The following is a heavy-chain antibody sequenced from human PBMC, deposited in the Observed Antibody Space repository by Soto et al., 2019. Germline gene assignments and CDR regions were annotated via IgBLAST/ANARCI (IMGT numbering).Heavy chain of an antibody. V-gene: IGHV3-64*01. CDR2: ISSNGGST. CDR3: ARSPYSYGPIDY. Sequence: PGGSLRLSCAASGFTFSSYAMHWVRQAPGKGLEYVSAISSNGGSTYYANSVKGRFTISRDNSKNTLYLQMNSLRAEDTAVYYCARSPYSYGPIDYWGPGTLVTVSS. D-gene: IGHD5-18*01. J-gene: IGHJ4*02. CDR1: GFTFSSYA.